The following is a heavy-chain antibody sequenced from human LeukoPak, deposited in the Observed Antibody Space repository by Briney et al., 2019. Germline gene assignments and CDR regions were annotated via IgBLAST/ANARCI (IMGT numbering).Heavy chain of an antibody. V-gene: IGHV4-59*01. J-gene: IGHJ5*02. CDR1: GDSISSYY. D-gene: IGHD6-13*01. Sequence: SETLSLTCTVSGDSISSYYCSWIRQPPGKGLEWIGYIYYSGSTSYNPSLKSRVTISLDTSNNQFSLKLRSVTAADTAVYYCARDGLAAAGISSLAWGQGTLVTVSS. CDR3: ARDGLAAAGISSLA. CDR2: IYYSGST.